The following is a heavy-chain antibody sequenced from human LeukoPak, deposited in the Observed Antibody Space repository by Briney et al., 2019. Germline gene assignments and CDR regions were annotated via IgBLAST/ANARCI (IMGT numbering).Heavy chain of an antibody. J-gene: IGHJ3*02. Sequence: ASVKVSRKASGYTFTNNGISWMRHAPGQGLELMGWISAYNDNTNNAQKFQGRVTMTTDTSTSTAYMELRSLRSDDTAVYYCARDMGYCSGGSCPHNAFDIWGQGTMVTVS. CDR1: GYTFTNNG. V-gene: IGHV1-18*01. CDR3: ARDMGYCSGGSCPHNAFDI. D-gene: IGHD2-15*01. CDR2: ISAYNDNT.